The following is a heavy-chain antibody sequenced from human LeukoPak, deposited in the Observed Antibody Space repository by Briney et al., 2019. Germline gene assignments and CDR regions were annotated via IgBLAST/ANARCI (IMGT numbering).Heavy chain of an antibody. CDR1: GGSISSYY. D-gene: IGHD4-17*01. J-gene: IGHJ4*02. V-gene: IGHV4-59*01. CDR2: IYYSGST. Sequence: SETLSLTCTVSGGSISSYYWSWIRQPPGKGLEWIGYIYYSGSTNYNPSLKSRVTISVDTSKNQFSLKLSSVTAADTAVYYCARGYGDLNFDYWGQGTMVTVSS. CDR3: ARGYGDLNFDY.